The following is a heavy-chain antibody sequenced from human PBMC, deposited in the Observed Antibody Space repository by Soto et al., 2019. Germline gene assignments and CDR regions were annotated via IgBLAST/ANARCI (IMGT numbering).Heavy chain of an antibody. CDR2: ISSSSSYI. Sequence: EVQLVESGGGLVKPGGSLRLSCAASGFTFSSYSMNWVRQAPGKGLEWVSSISSSSSYIYYADSVKGRFTISRDNAKNSLYLQMNSLRAEDTAVYYCARFAGSSGGFDYWGQGTLVTVSS. V-gene: IGHV3-21*01. CDR1: GFTFSSYS. D-gene: IGHD6-19*01. CDR3: ARFAGSSGGFDY. J-gene: IGHJ4*02.